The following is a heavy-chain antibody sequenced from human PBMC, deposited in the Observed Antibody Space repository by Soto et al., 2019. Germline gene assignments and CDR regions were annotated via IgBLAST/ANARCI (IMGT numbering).Heavy chain of an antibody. J-gene: IGHJ4*02. CDR3: ARDPYFGDHQY. CDR2: ISAYSGKT. V-gene: IGHV1-18*01. CDR1: GYTFTTYG. Sequence: QVQLVQSGGEVKKPGASVKVSCKTSGYTFTTYGISWVRQAPGQGLEWVGWISAYSGKTHYAQKFQGKVTMTTDTSTNTAYLEPRSLGSDETAVYYCARDPYFGDHQYWGQGTLVTVSS. D-gene: IGHD3-16*01.